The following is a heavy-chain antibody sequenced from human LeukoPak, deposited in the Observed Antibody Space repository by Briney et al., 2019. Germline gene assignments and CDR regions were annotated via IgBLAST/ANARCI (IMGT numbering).Heavy chain of an antibody. CDR2: INHSGST. V-gene: IGHV4-34*01. CDR1: GGSFSGYY. Sequence: SETLSLTCAVYGGSFSGYYWSWIRQPPGKGLEWIGEINHSGSTNYNPSLKSRVTISVDTSKNQFSLKLSSVTAADTAVYYCAGLRYFDPYYAFDIWGQGTMVTVSS. J-gene: IGHJ3*02. CDR3: AGLRYFDPYYAFDI. D-gene: IGHD3-9*01.